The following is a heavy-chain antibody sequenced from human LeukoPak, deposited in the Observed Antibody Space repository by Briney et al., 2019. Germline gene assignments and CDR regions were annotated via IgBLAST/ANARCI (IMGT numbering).Heavy chain of an antibody. CDR3: ATATIFASDY. CDR1: GYTFTGYY. V-gene: IGHV1-8*02. J-gene: IGHJ4*02. D-gene: IGHD3-3*01. CDR2: MNPNSGNT. Sequence: SVKVSCKASGYTFTGYYMHWVRQAPGQGLEWMGWMNPNSGNTGYAQKFQGRVTMTRNTSISTAYMELSSLRSEDTAVYYCATATIFASDYWGQGTLVTVSS.